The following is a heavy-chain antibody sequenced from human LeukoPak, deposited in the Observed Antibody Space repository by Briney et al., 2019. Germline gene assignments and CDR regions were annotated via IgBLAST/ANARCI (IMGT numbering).Heavy chain of an antibody. CDR3: ASNDVAGTVDY. J-gene: IGHJ4*02. CDR2: IKGDGSQK. D-gene: IGHD6-19*01. V-gene: IGHV3-7*01. Sequence: GGSLRLSRAASGFTFSYYWMSWVRQAPGKGQEWVANIKGDGSQKYYVDSVKGRFTISRDNSKNSLYVQMNSLRAEDTAVYYYASNDVAGTVDYRGQGTLVTVSS. CDR1: GFTFSYYW.